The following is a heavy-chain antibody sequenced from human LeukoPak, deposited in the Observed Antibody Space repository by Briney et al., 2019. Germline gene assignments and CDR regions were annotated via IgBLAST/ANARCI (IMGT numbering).Heavy chain of an antibody. CDR1: GFALSSHW. CDR2: VNRDGSET. Sequence: GGSLRLSCAASGFALSSHWMTWVRQVPGRGPEWVANVNRDGSETYYLDSVKGRFTISKDNAKNSLYLQMNSLRAEDTALYHCARNNGMDVWGQGPTVIVSS. V-gene: IGHV3-7*03. J-gene: IGHJ6*02. CDR3: ARNNGMDV.